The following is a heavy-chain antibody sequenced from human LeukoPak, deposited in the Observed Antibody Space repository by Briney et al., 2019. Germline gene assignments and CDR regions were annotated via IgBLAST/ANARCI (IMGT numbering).Heavy chain of an antibody. Sequence: PGGSLRLSCAASGFTFSNYWMSWVRQAPGKGLEWVANIKEDGSEKYYGDSVKGRFTISRDNAKNSLYLQMNSLRAEDTAVYYCATYSSSNGREFQYWGQAPWSPSPQ. D-gene: IGHD2-2*01. CDR1: GFTFSNYW. CDR3: ATYSSSNGREFQY. V-gene: IGHV3-7*01. J-gene: IGHJ1*01. CDR2: IKEDGSEK.